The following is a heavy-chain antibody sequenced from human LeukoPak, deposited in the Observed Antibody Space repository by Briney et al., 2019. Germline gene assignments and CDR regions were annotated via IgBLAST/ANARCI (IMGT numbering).Heavy chain of an antibody. D-gene: IGHD2-21*02. Sequence: PGGSLRLACAASGFTFDDYAMHWVRQAPGKGLEWVSGISYNSDTIAYADSVKGRFTISRDNAKNSLYLQMNSLRAEDTALYYCAKVYCGGDCYSGWYFDLWGRGTLVTVSS. J-gene: IGHJ2*01. CDR1: GFTFDDYA. CDR3: AKVYCGGDCYSGWYFDL. CDR2: ISYNSDTI. V-gene: IGHV3-9*01.